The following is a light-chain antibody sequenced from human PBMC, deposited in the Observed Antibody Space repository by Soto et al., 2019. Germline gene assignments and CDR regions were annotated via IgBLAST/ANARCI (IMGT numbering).Light chain of an antibody. J-gene: IGKJ1*01. CDR2: GAS. CDR3: QQYGSSPGWT. V-gene: IGKV3-20*01. CDR1: QSVSSSY. Sequence: EIVLTQSPGTLSLSPGERATLSCRASQSVSSSYLAWYQQKPGQAPRLLIYGASSRATGIPDRFSGSGSGTEFTLTISRREPEDFAVYYCQQYGSSPGWTFGQGTKVEIK.